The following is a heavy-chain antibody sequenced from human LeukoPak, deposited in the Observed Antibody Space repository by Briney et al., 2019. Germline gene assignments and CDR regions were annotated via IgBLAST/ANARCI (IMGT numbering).Heavy chain of an antibody. D-gene: IGHD3-3*01. CDR3: ARNRNLRFLEWLFDY. Sequence: ASVKVSCKASGYTFTGYYMHWVRQAPGQGLEWMGWINPNSGGTNYAQKFQGRVTMTGDTSISTAYMELSRLRSDDTAVYYCARNRNLRFLEWLFDYWGQGTLVTVSS. V-gene: IGHV1-2*02. CDR2: INPNSGGT. CDR1: GYTFTGYY. J-gene: IGHJ4*02.